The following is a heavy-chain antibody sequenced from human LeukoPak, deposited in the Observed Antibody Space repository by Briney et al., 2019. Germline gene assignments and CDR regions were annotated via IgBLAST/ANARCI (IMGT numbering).Heavy chain of an antibody. CDR3: ARVYYYDSSGYYSYNWFDP. Sequence: SETLSLTCAVYGGSFSGYYWSWIRQPPGKGLEWIGEINHSGSTNYNPSFKSRVTISVDTSKNQFSLKLSSVTAADTAVYYCARVYYYDSSGYYSYNWFDPWGQGTLVTVSS. D-gene: IGHD3-22*01. CDR1: GGSFSGYY. CDR2: INHSGST. J-gene: IGHJ5*02. V-gene: IGHV4-34*01.